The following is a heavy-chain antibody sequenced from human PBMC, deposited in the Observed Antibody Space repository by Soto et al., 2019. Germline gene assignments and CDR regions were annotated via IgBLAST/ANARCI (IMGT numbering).Heavy chain of an antibody. CDR2: ISWNSGSI. D-gene: IGHD2-2*01. CDR1: GFTFDDYA. CDR3: AKDIGPAAEYYWDY. Sequence: QPGGSLRLSCAASGFTFDDYAMRWVRQAPGKGLEWVSGISWNSGSIGYADSVKGRFTISRDNANNSLYLQMNSLRAEDTALYYFAKDIGPAAEYYWDYWGQGTLVTSPQ. V-gene: IGHV3-9*01. J-gene: IGHJ4*02.